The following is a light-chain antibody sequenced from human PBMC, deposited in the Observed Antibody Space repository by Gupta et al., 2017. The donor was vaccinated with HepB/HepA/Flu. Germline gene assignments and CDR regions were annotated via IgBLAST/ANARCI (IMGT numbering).Light chain of an antibody. CDR2: RNN. Sequence: QSVLTQPPSASGTAGQRVTISCSGSSSNIGSNYVYWYQQLPGTAPKLLIYRNNQRPSGVPDRFSGSKSGTSASRATSGLRSEDEADYYGAAWADSLSGPWVFGGGTKLTGL. V-gene: IGLV1-47*01. J-gene: IGLJ3*02. CDR3: AAWADSLSGPWV. CDR1: SSNIGSNY.